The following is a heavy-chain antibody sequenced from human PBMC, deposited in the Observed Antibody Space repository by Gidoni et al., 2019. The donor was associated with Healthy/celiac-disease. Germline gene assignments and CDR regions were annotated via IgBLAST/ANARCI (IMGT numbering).Heavy chain of an antibody. Sequence: EVQLVESGGGLVQPGGSLRLSCAASGFTVSSNYMSWVRQAPGKGLEWVSVIYSGGSTYYADSVKGRFTLSRDNSKNTLYLQMNSLRAEDTAVYYCARAGGRDGYNYLWYFDYWGQGTLVTVSS. V-gene: IGHV3-66*01. CDR2: IYSGGST. CDR1: GFTVSSNY. D-gene: IGHD5-12*01. CDR3: ARAGGRDGYNYLWYFDY. J-gene: IGHJ4*02.